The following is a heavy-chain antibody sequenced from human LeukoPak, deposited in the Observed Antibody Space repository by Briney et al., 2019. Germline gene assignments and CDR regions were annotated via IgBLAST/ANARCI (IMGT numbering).Heavy chain of an antibody. Sequence: QSGGSLRLSCAASGFTFNNYAMSWVRQAPGKGLEWVSVISGSGGSTYYADSVKGRFTISRDNSKNTLYLQMNSLRAEDTAIYYCAEVYQLLFSFSDYWGQGALVTDSS. V-gene: IGHV3-23*01. CDR2: ISGSGGST. CDR3: AEVYQLLFSFSDY. D-gene: IGHD2-2*01. J-gene: IGHJ4*02. CDR1: GFTFNNYA.